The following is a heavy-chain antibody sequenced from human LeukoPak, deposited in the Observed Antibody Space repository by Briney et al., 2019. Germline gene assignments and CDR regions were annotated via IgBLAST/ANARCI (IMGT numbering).Heavy chain of an antibody. D-gene: IGHD3-9*01. CDR1: GFTFSSYW. J-gene: IGHJ3*02. CDR2: INSDGSST. Sequence: PGGSLRLSXAASGFTFSSYWMHWVRQAPGKGLVWVSRINSDGSSTSYADSVKGRFTISRDNAKNTLYLQMNSLRAEDTAVYYCARYFPALAAFDIWGQGTMVTVSS. V-gene: IGHV3-74*01. CDR3: ARYFPALAAFDI.